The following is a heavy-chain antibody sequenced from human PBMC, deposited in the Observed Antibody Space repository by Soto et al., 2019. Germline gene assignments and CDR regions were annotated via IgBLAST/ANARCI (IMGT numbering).Heavy chain of an antibody. V-gene: IGHV3-7*04. CDR2: IKPDGSEK. CDR3: ARGDYYDRSGPFSDVFDI. J-gene: IGHJ3*02. D-gene: IGHD3-22*01. CDR1: GFTFSNYA. Sequence: PGGSLRLSCAASGFTFSNYAMHWVRQAPGKGLVLVGNIKPDGSEKWFVDFVKGRFTISRENAKNLFYLQMNTLRVEDTAFYYFARGDYYDRSGPFSDVFDIWGQGTMVTVSS.